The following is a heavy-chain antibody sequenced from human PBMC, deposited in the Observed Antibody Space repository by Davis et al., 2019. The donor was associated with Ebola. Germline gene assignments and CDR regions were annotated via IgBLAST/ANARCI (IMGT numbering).Heavy chain of an antibody. J-gene: IGHJ3*02. CDR1: GFTFSSSA. V-gene: IGHV3-30*04. D-gene: IGHD6-13*01. Sequence: GESLKISCAASGFTFSSSAMHWVRQAPGKGLEWVAVISYDGSDKYYAGSVKGRFTISRDNSKDTLYLQMTSLGAGDTALYYCASPIPVPGTPENGFDIWGQGTMVTVSS. CDR3: ASPIPVPGTPENGFDI. CDR2: ISYDGSDK.